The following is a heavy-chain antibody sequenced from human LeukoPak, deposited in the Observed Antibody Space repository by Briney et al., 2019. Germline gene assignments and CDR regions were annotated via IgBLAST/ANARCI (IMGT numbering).Heavy chain of an antibody. CDR1: GFTFSSYW. CDR3: ARDPRCSSTSCYYFDY. J-gene: IGHJ4*02. Sequence: GGSLRLSCAASGFTFSSYWMTWVRQAPGKGLEWVANIKQDGSEKYYVDSVKGRFTISRDNAKNSLYLQMNSQRAADKAVYYCARDPRCSSTSCYYFDYWGQGTLVTVSS. D-gene: IGHD2-2*01. V-gene: IGHV3-7*04. CDR2: IKQDGSEK.